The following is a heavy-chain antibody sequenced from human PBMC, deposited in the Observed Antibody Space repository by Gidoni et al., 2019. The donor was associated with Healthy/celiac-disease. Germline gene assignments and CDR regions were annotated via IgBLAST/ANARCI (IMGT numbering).Heavy chain of an antibody. CDR1: GGSFSGYY. CDR3: ARGPKKGPYSSSWYRYFQH. D-gene: IGHD6-13*01. V-gene: IGHV4-34*01. J-gene: IGHJ1*01. CDR2: INHSGST. Sequence: QVQLQQWGAGLLKPSEPLSLTCAVYGGSFSGYYWSWIRQPPGKGLEWIGEINHSGSTNYNPSLKSRVTISVDTSKNQFSLKLSSVTAADTAVYYCARGPKKGPYSSSWYRYFQHWGQGTLVTVSS.